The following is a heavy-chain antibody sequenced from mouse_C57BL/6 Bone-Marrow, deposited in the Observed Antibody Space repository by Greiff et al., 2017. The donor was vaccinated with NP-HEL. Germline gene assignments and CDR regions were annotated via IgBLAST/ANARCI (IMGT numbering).Heavy chain of an antibody. D-gene: IGHD2-3*01. V-gene: IGHV5-4*01. J-gene: IGHJ3*01. CDR2: ISDGGSYT. Sequence: EVQRVESGGGLVKPGGSLKLSCAASGFTFSSYAMSWVRQTPEKRLEWVATISDGGSYTYYPDNVKGRFTISRDNAKNNLYLQMSHLKSEDTAMYYCARDDRYDGPAWFAYWGQGTLVTVSA. CDR1: GFTFSSYA. CDR3: ARDDRYDGPAWFAY.